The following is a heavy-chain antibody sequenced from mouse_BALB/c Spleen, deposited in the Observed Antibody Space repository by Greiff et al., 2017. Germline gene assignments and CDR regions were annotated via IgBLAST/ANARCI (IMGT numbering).Heavy chain of an antibody. Sequence: VQLQQSGAELVRPGALVKLSCKASGFNIKDYYMHWVKQRPEQGLEWIGWIDPENGNTIYDPKFQGKASITADTSSNTAYLQLSSLTSEDTAVYYCARGGYYRYDGFAYWGQGTLVTVSA. CDR1: GFNIKDYY. D-gene: IGHD2-14*01. CDR3: ARGGYYRYDGFAY. CDR2: IDPENGNT. V-gene: IGHV14-1*02. J-gene: IGHJ3*01.